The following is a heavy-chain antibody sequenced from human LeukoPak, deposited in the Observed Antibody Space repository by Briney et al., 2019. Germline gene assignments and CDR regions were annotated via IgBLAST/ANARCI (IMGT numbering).Heavy chain of an antibody. J-gene: IGHJ3*02. CDR3: ARNGVVTAIAFDI. D-gene: IGHD2-21*02. Sequence: ASVKVSCKASGGTFSSYAISWVRQAPGQGLEWMGGIIPIFGTANYAQKFQGRVTITADESTSTAYIELSSLRSEDTAVYYCARNGVVTAIAFDIWGQGTMVTVSS. V-gene: IGHV1-69*13. CDR2: IIPIFGTA. CDR1: GGTFSSYA.